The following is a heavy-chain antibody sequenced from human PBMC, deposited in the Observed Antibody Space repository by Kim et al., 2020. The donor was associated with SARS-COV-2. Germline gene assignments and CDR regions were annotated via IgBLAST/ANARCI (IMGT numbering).Heavy chain of an antibody. CDR2: GNT. J-gene: IGHJ5*02. V-gene: IGHV1-3*01. D-gene: IGHD2-15*01. CDR3: ARGGTVVT. Sequence: GNTKYSQKFQGRVTITRDTSASTAYMELSSLRSEDTAVYYCARGGTVVTWGQGTLVTVSS.